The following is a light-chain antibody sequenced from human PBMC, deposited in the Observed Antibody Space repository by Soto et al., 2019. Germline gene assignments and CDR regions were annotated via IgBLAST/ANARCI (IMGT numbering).Light chain of an antibody. CDR3: QQRSNWLT. V-gene: IGKV3-11*01. CDR2: DAS. CDR1: QSVSSY. J-gene: IGKJ4*01. Sequence: EIVLTQSPATLSLSPGERATLSCRASQSVSSYLAWYQQKPGQAPRLLIYDASNRATGIPARFSGSGSGTDCTLTISSLEPEEFAVYYCQQRSNWLTFGGRTKVEIK.